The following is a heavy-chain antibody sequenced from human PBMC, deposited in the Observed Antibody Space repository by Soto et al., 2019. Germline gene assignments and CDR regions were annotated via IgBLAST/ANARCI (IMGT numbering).Heavy chain of an antibody. CDR3: ASHGVEIATSRSFDI. CDR2: INPNSGGT. Sequence: QVQLVQSGPEVKKPGASVKVYCQASGYPFTGYYMHWVRQSPGQGLEWMGWINPNSGGTNYAQKCQGSGTMTTDTSASTAYRGLSRERSDETSVYCCASHGVEIATSRSFDIWGQGTMVTVSS. J-gene: IGHJ3*02. D-gene: IGHD2-21*01. CDR1: GYPFTGYY. V-gene: IGHV1-2*02.